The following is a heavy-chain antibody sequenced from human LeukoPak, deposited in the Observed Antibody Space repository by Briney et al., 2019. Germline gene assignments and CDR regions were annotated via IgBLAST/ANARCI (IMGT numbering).Heavy chain of an antibody. Sequence: PSQTLSLTCSVSGGSISSRDYYWSWIRQPPGKGLEWIGYISYRGSTLYNPSLQSRVIISVDTSKNQFSLKLSSVTAADTAVYYCARKDRYTVTTIRRRAYYFDYWGQGTLVTVSS. CDR1: GGSISSRDYY. J-gene: IGHJ4*02. V-gene: IGHV4-30-4*01. D-gene: IGHD4-17*01. CDR2: ISYRGST. CDR3: ARKDRYTVTTIRRRAYYFDY.